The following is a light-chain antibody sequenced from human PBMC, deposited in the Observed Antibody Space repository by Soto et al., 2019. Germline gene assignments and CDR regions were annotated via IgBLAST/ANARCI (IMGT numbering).Light chain of an antibody. CDR2: EVI. CDR1: SSDVGGYNY. V-gene: IGLV2-8*01. Sequence: QSVLAQPASVSGSPGQSITISCTGTSSDVGGYNYVSWYQQYPGKAPKLIIYEVIKRSSGVPDRFSGSKSGNTASLTVSGLQAEDEADYYCSSYGGNNNVVFGGGTKVTVL. J-gene: IGLJ3*02. CDR3: SSYGGNNNVV.